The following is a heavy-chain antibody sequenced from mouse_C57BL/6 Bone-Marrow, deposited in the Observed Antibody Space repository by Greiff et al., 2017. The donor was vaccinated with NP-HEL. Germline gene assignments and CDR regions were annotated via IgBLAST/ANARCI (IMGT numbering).Heavy chain of an antibody. CDR2: ISNGGGST. V-gene: IGHV5-12*01. D-gene: IGHD1-1*01. CDR3: ARQVTTVVALYWYFDV. Sequence: EVKLVESGGGLVQPGGSLKLSCAASGFTFSDYYMYWVRQTPEKRLEWVAYISNGGGSTYYPDTVKGRFTISRDNAKNTLYLQMSRLKSEDTAMYYCARQVTTVVALYWYFDVWGTGTTVTVSS. J-gene: IGHJ1*03. CDR1: GFTFSDYY.